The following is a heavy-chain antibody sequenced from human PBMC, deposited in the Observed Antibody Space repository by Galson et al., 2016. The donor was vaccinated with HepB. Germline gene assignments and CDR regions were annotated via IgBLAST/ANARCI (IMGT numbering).Heavy chain of an antibody. CDR2: ISRSGDST. Sequence: SLRLSCAASGFTFRDYGMTWVRQAPGKGLEVVSSISRSGDSTDYADSVKGRFTISRDNSKNTLSLQMNSLTAAGTAIYYCVQGSTAPAVWGKGTTVTVSS. CDR3: VQGSTAPAV. D-gene: IGHD2-2*01. V-gene: IGHV3-23*01. CDR1: GFTFRDYG. J-gene: IGHJ6*04.